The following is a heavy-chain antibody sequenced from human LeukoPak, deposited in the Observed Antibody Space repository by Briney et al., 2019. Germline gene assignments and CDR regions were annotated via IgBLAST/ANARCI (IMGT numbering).Heavy chain of an antibody. Sequence: GGSLRLSCAASGFTFSSYGMHWVRQAPGKGLEWVAFIRYDGSNKYYADSVKGRFTISRDNSKNTLYLQMNSLRAEDTAVYYCAKDISYYDSSTLDYWGQGTLVTVSS. CDR3: AKDISYYDSSTLDY. J-gene: IGHJ4*02. D-gene: IGHD3-22*01. CDR2: IRYDGSNK. CDR1: GFTFSSYG. V-gene: IGHV3-30*02.